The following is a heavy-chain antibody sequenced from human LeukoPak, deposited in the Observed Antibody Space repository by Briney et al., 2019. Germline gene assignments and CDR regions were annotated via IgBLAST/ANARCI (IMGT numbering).Heavy chain of an antibody. CDR2: IYYSGST. Sequence: SETLSLTCTVSGGSISSYYWSWIRQPPGKGLEWIGYIYYSGSTNYNPSLKSRVTISVDTSKNQFSLKLSSVTAADTAVYYCSTSWHYYSYMDVWGKGTTVTVSS. J-gene: IGHJ6*03. CDR3: STSWHYYSYMDV. D-gene: IGHD2-2*01. V-gene: IGHV4-59*01. CDR1: GGSISSYY.